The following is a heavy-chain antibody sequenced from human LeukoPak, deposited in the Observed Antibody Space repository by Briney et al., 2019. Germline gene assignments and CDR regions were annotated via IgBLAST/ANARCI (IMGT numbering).Heavy chain of an antibody. CDR2: IYYSGST. CDR1: GGSISSGDYY. V-gene: IGHV4-30-4*01. CDR3: ARDYGYGDYYRWFDP. D-gene: IGHD4-17*01. J-gene: IGHJ5*02. Sequence: SETLSLTCTVSGGSISSGDYYWSWIRQPPGKGLEWIGYIYYSGSTYHNPSLKSRVTISVDTSKNQFSLKLSSVTAADTAVYYCARDYGYGDYYRWFDPWGQGTLVTVSS.